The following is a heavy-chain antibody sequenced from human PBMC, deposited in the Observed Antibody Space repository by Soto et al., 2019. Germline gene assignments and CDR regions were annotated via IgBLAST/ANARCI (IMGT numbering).Heavy chain of an antibody. J-gene: IGHJ4*02. CDR3: ARDQRIAFDS. Sequence: QVQLVQSGAEAKKPGASVKVSCKASGYTFTSYAMSWVRQAPGQRLEWMGWINAGNGNTKYSEKFQVRVTITRDTPARTAYMELSSLRSEDTAVYYCARDQRIAFDSWGQGNLVTVSS. CDR1: GYTFTSYA. CDR2: INAGNGNT. D-gene: IGHD6-25*01. V-gene: IGHV1-3*01.